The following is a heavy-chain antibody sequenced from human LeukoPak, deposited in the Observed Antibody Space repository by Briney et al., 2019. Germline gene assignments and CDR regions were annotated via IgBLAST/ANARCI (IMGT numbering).Heavy chain of an antibody. CDR2: IVVGSGNT. J-gene: IGHJ4*02. V-gene: IGHV1-58*01. CDR3: AADKGGHSPFDY. D-gene: IGHD2-15*01. Sequence: GTSVKVSCKASGFTFTSSAVQWVRQARGQRLEWIGWIVVGSGNTNYAQKFQERVTITRDMSTSTAYMELSSLRSEDTAVYYCAADKGGHSPFDYWGQGTLVTVSS. CDR1: GFTFTSSA.